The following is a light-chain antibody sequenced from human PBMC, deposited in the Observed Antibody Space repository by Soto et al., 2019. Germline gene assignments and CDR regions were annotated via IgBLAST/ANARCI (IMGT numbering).Light chain of an antibody. V-gene: IGKV1-33*01. CDR3: QQYANLPLT. Sequence: DIQMTQSPSSLSASVGDRVTITCQASDDISNYLNWYQQKPGKAPKVLIYDASHLATGVPSRFSGRGSGTEFTFTISSLQAEDIATYYCQQYANLPLTFGPGTKVDIK. CDR1: DDISNY. J-gene: IGKJ3*01. CDR2: DAS.